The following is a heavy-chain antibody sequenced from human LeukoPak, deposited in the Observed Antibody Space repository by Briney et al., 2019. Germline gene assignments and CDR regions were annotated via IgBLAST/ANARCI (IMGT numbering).Heavy chain of an antibody. Sequence: SETLSPTCTVSGGSISSYYWSWIRQPPGKGLEWIGSMYYSGNTNYNPSLKSRVTISRDTSKNQFSLNLSSVTAADTAVYYCARGVIVAGDYFDYWGQGTLVSGSS. CDR3: ARGVIVAGDYFDY. CDR2: MYYSGNT. D-gene: IGHD6-19*01. CDR1: GGSISSYY. J-gene: IGHJ4*02. V-gene: IGHV4-59*01.